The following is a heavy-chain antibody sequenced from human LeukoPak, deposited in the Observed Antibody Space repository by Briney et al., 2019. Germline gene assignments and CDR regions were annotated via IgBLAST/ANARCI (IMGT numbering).Heavy chain of an antibody. CDR1: GGSISSSSYY. D-gene: IGHD3-22*01. CDR2: IYYSGST. Sequence: SETLSLTCTVSGGSISSSSYYWGWIRQPPGKGLEWIGSIYYSGSTYYNTSLKSRVTISVDTSKNQFSLKLSSVTAADTAVYYCARAYDSSGYVAFDIWGQGTMVTVSS. V-gene: IGHV4-39*01. CDR3: ARAYDSSGYVAFDI. J-gene: IGHJ3*02.